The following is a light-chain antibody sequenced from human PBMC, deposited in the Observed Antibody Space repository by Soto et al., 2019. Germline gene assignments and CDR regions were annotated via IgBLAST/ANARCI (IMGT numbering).Light chain of an antibody. CDR2: EVT. Sequence: QSVLTQPASLSGSPGQSITISCTGTSSDIGGSKYVSWYQQHPGKAPKLMIYEVTYRPSGVSDRFSGSKSGNTASLTVSARQAEDEDDYYCSSYASSGTLDVFGTGTKLTVL. CDR1: SSDIGGSKY. CDR3: SSYASSGTLDV. J-gene: IGLJ1*01. V-gene: IGLV2-14*01.